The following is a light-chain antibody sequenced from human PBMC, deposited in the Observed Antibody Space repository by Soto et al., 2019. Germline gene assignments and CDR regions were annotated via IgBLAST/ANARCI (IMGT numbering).Light chain of an antibody. Sequence: DIVMTQSPDSLAVSLGERATINCKSSRSVLYSSNNKNYLVWYQQKSGQPPKLLISWASIRESGVPDRFSGSGSGTDFTLTISSLQAEDVAVYYCQQYYSTPPTFGQGTKVEL. J-gene: IGKJ1*01. CDR3: QQYYSTPPT. V-gene: IGKV4-1*01. CDR2: WAS. CDR1: RSVLYSSNNKNY.